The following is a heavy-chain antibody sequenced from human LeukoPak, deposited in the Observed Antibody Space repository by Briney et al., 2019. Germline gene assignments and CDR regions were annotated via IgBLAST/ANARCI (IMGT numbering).Heavy chain of an antibody. J-gene: IGHJ4*02. CDR1: GYTFTSYG. CDR3: ARDSVLKWFGELDY. Sequence: ASVKVSCKASGYTFTSYGISWVRQAPGQGLEWMGWISAYNGNTNYAQKLQGRVTMTTDTSTSTVYMGLRSLRSDDTAVYYCARDSVLKWFGELDYWGQGTLVTVSS. D-gene: IGHD3-10*01. CDR2: ISAYNGNT. V-gene: IGHV1-18*01.